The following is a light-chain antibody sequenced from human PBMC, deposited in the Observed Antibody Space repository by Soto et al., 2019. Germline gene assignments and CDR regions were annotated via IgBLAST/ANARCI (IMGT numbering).Light chain of an antibody. Sequence: IQMTQSPSTLSASIGDTVTITCRASQSINRWLAWYQQKPGEAPKLLIYDASSLESGVPSRFSGTGSGTEFTLTISSLQPDDFATYYCQQYYSFPWTFGQGTKVDIK. CDR2: DAS. J-gene: IGKJ1*01. CDR3: QQYYSFPWT. V-gene: IGKV1-5*01. CDR1: QSINRW.